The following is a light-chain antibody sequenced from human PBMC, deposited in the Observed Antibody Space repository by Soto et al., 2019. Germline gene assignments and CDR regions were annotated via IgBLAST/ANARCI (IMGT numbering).Light chain of an antibody. CDR3: MQPRENFRT. V-gene: IGKV2-28*01. J-gene: IGKJ1*01. CDR1: ARLLHKNGYNY. Sequence: IVMTQSPLSLSVTPGEAASISCMSSARLLHKNGYNYVDWYMQKPGQSPQLLIYLGSNRAYGVPDRFSGSGSDTYFTLEISRVEADDVGVYYCMQPRENFRTFGQGTKVEIK. CDR2: LGS.